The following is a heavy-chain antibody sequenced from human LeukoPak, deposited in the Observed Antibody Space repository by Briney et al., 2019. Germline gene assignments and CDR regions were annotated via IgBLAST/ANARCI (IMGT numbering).Heavy chain of an antibody. CDR3: ATEPRRWVVPPWFDP. V-gene: IGHV1-24*01. CDR2: FDPEDGET. CDR1: GYTLTELS. J-gene: IGHJ5*02. Sequence: ASVKVSCKVSGYTLTELSMPWVRQAPGKGLEWMGGFDPEDGETIYAQKFQGRVTMTEDTSTDTAYMELSSLRSEDTAVYYCATEPRRWVVPPWFDPWGQGTLVTVSS. D-gene: IGHD4-23*01.